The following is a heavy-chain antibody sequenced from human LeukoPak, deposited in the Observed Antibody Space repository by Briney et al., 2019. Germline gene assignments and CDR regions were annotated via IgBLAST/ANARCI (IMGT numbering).Heavy chain of an antibody. V-gene: IGHV4-31*03. CDR3: ARHVHSSSWYGDAFDI. D-gene: IGHD6-13*01. J-gene: IGHJ3*02. Sequence: SETLSLTCTVSGGSISSGAYYWSWIRQHPGKGLEWIGYIYYSGSTYYNPSLKSRVTISVDTSKNQFSLKLTSVTAADTAVYYCARHVHSSSWYGDAFDIWGQGTMVTVSS. CDR1: GGSISSGAYY. CDR2: IYYSGST.